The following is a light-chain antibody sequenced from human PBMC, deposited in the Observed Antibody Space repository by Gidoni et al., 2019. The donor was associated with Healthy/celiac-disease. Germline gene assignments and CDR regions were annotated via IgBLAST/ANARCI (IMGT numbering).Light chain of an antibody. V-gene: IGKV3-20*01. Sequence: IALTPSPGTLSLSPGERATPSCRASQSGSSSSLAWYQQKPGQAPRLLIYGASSMATGIPDRFSGSGSGTDFTLTISRLEPEDFAVYYCQQYGSSPLTFGGGTKVEIK. CDR3: QQYGSSPLT. CDR2: GAS. CDR1: QSGSSSS. J-gene: IGKJ4*01.